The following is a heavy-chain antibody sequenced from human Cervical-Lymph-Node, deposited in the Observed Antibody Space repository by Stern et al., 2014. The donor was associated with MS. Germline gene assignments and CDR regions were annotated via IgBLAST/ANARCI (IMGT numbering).Heavy chain of an antibody. Sequence: VQLVQSGAELKKPGESLKISCKTSGYSFINYWIAWVRQVPGKGLEWIGIIYPGDSDIRYSPSFQGHFTISVDKSITTAYLQWSSLKASDTAVYYCARWSVACDYWGQGALITVSS. D-gene: IGHD2-21*01. CDR1: GYSFINYW. CDR3: ARWSVACDY. V-gene: IGHV5-51*03. J-gene: IGHJ4*02. CDR2: IYPGDSDI.